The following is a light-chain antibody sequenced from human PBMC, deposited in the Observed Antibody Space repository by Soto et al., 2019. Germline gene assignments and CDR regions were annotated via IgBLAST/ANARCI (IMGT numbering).Light chain of an antibody. CDR3: QQRSNWPPMYT. CDR2: DAS. V-gene: IGKV3-11*01. Sequence: EIMLTQSPATLSLSPGERATLSCRASQSVSSYLAWYQQKPGQAPRLLIYDASNRATGIPARFSGSGSGTDFTLPISSLEPEDFAVYSCQQRSNWPPMYTFGQGTKLEIK. CDR1: QSVSSY. J-gene: IGKJ2*01.